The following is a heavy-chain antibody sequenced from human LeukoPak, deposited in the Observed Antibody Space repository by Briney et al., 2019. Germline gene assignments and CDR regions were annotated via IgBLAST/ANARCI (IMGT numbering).Heavy chain of an antibody. D-gene: IGHD4/OR15-4a*01. Sequence: ASVKVSCKVSGYTLTELSMHWVRQAPGKGLEWMGGFDPEDGETIYAQKFQGRVTMTEDTSTDTAYMELSSLRSEDTAVYYCARSVRGGNDYDRKFDPWGQGTLVTVSS. CDR2: FDPEDGET. CDR1: GYTLTELS. CDR3: ARSVRGGNDYDRKFDP. V-gene: IGHV1-24*01. J-gene: IGHJ5*02.